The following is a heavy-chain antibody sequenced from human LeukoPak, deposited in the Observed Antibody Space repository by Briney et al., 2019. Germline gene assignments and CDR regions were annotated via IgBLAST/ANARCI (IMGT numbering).Heavy chain of an antibody. V-gene: IGHV4-61*02. CDR2: IYTSGST. D-gene: IGHD1-26*01. CDR1: GGSISSGSYY. J-gene: IGHJ6*02. Sequence: NPSQTLSLTCTVSGGSISSGSYYWSWIRQPAGKGLEWIGRIYTSGSTNYNPSLKSRVTMSVDTSKNQFSLKLSSVTAADTAVYYCARLATVGATFPPWAYYYGMDVWGQGTTVTVSS. CDR3: ARLATVGATFPPWAYYYGMDV.